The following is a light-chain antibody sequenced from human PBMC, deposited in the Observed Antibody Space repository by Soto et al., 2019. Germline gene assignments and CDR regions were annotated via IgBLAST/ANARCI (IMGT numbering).Light chain of an antibody. Sequence: QSALTQPASVSGSPGQSITISCTGTSSDVGGYNFVSWYQQHPGKAPKLIVSDVSNRPSGVSNRFSGSKSGNTASLTISGLQAEDEADYYCSSYTSSSTRVFGTGTKLTVL. CDR2: DVS. V-gene: IGLV2-14*03. CDR1: SSDVGGYNF. CDR3: SSYTSSSTRV. J-gene: IGLJ1*01.